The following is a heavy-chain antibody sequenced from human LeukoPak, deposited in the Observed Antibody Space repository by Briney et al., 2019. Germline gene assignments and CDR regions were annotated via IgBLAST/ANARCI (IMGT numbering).Heavy chain of an antibody. CDR1: GFSLSARRVG. CDR3: AHRPLTRAAGAAAGAFDV. D-gene: IGHD3-10*01. CDR2: IYWDDDR. V-gene: IGHV2-5*02. Sequence: SGPTLVNPTQTLTLTCTFSGFSLSARRVGVGWIRQPPGKALEWLALIYWDDDRRYNTFLRNRLTISKDTSKNQVVLTMTYMDPVDTATYFCAHRPLTRAAGAAAGAFDVWGQGTMVTVSS. J-gene: IGHJ3*01.